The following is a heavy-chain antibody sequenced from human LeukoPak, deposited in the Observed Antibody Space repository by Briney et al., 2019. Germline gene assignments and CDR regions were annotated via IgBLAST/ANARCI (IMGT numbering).Heavy chain of an antibody. CDR2: IYYSGAS. Sequence: SETLPLTCAVSGGSISNYYWSWIRQPPGKELEWIGYIYYSGASNYNPSLKSRVTISVDASKNQFSLKLTSVTAADTAVYYCARAPGVVTSFDYWGQGTLVSVSS. CDR1: GGSISNYY. D-gene: IGHD4-23*01. CDR3: ARAPGVVTSFDY. J-gene: IGHJ4*02. V-gene: IGHV4-59*01.